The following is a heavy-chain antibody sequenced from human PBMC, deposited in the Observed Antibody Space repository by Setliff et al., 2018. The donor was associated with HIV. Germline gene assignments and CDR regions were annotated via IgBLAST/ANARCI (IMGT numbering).Heavy chain of an antibody. CDR3: ARDYYDSSGYIFFPGLPDY. CDR1: RSTFNSHT. J-gene: IGHJ4*02. Sequence: SVKVSCKASRSTFNSHTISWVRQAPGQGLEWMGGIIPIFGTANYAQKFQGRVTITTDESTSTAYMELSSLRSEDTAVYYCARDYYDSSGYIFFPGLPDYWGQGTLVTVSS. CDR2: IIPIFGTA. D-gene: IGHD3-22*01. V-gene: IGHV1-69*05.